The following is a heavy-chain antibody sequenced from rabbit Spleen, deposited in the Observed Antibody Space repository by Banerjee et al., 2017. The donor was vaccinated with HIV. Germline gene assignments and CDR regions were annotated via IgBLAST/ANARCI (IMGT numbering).Heavy chain of an antibody. CDR3: ARDAAGREDFNL. V-gene: IGHV1S45*01. J-gene: IGHJ4*01. CDR1: GFSFSSGYD. D-gene: IGHD4-2*01. Sequence: QEQLEESGGDLVKPEGSLTLTCTASGFSFSSGYDMCWVRQAPGKGLQWIACINAVTGKAVYATWAKGRFTFSKTSSTTVTLQMTSLTGADTATYFCARDAAGREDFNLWGPGTLVTVS. CDR2: INAVTGKA.